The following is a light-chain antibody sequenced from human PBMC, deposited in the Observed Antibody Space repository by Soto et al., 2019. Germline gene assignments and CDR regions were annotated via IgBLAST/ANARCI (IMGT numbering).Light chain of an antibody. CDR1: QSVSSY. J-gene: IGKJ2*01. V-gene: IGKV3-11*01. Sequence: EIVLTQSPSTLSLSPGERATLSCRASQSVSSYLAWYQQKPGQAPRLLIYDASNRATGIPARFSGSGSGTDFTLTISSLEPEDFAVYYCQQRSNWPPYTCGKGTKLESK. CDR3: QQRSNWPPYT. CDR2: DAS.